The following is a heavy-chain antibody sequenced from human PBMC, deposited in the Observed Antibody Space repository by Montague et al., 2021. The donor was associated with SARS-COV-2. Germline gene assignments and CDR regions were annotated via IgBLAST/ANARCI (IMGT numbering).Heavy chain of an antibody. CDR1: GDSITNHY. CDR3: ARDRFDFGAGRQGTIDF. CDR2: MHFTGKT. Sequence: SETLSLTCSVSGDSITNHYWSWIRQPAGKGLEWIGRMHFTGKTNFSLFFSSRLTMSADTSRNQFSLKLTSVTAADTAMYFCARDRFDFGAGRQGTIDFWGQGTLSPSLQ. V-gene: IGHV4-4*07. J-gene: IGHJ4*02. D-gene: IGHD3-10*01.